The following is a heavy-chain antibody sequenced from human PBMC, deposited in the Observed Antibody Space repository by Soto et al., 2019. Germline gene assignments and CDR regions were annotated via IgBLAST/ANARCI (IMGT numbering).Heavy chain of an antibody. J-gene: IGHJ5*02. V-gene: IGHV2-5*01. Sequence: ASGPTLVNPPQTLTLTCTFSGFSLSTSGVGVGWIRQPPGKALEWLALIYWNDDKRYSPSLKSRLTITKDTSKNQVVLTMTNMDPVDTATYYCAHSGLGIAARTNWFDPWGRGTVVTVSS. CDR3: AHSGLGIAARTNWFDP. CDR1: GFSLSTSGVG. D-gene: IGHD6-6*01. CDR2: IYWNDDK.